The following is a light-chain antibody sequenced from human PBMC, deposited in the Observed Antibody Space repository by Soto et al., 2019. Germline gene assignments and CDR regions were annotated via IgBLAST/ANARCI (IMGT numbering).Light chain of an antibody. CDR3: AAWDDSLSGPGV. Sequence: QAVVTQPPSAFGAPGQGATTSFSGTTSNAGSIYVYCSRQLPGTAPKLLIYRNNQRPSGVPDRFSGSKSGTSASLAISGPRSEDEADYYCAAWDDSLSGPGVFGGGTKLTVL. CDR2: RNN. CDR1: TSNAGSIY. V-gene: IGLV1-47*01. J-gene: IGLJ2*01.